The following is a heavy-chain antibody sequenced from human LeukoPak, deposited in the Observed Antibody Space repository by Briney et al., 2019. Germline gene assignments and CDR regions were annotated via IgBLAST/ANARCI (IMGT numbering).Heavy chain of an antibody. J-gene: IGHJ4*02. Sequence: GGSLRLSCEGSGFSFNGYAMSWVRQAPGKGLEWVAVTGGSDDNTHYADSVKGRFSISRDTSENRLFLQMNSLRPDDSDLYYCTKDLMTGFSSGWYLAYWGQGTLVTVSS. CDR2: TGGSDDNT. V-gene: IGHV3-23*01. CDR1: GFSFNGYA. CDR3: TKDLMTGFSSGWYLAY. D-gene: IGHD6-19*01.